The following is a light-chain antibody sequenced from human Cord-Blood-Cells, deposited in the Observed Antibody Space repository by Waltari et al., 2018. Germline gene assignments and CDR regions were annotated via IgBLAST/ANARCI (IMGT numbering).Light chain of an antibody. V-gene: IGLV2-8*01. CDR2: EVS. J-gene: IGLJ3*02. Sequence: QSALTQPPSVSGSPGQSVTISCTGTSSDVGGYNYVSWYQQHPGKAPKLMIYEVSKRPSGVPDRFSGSKSGNTASLTISGLQAEDEADYYCSSYTSSSTWVFGGGTKLTVL. CDR3: SSYTSSSTWV. CDR1: SSDVGGYNY.